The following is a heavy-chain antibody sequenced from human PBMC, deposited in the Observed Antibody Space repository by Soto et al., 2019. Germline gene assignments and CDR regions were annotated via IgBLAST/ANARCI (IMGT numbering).Heavy chain of an antibody. J-gene: IGHJ4*02. CDR3: ARVKQGRGGYDSPFDY. CDR2: IRYDGSNK. CDR1: GFIFSSYG. V-gene: IGHV3-33*01. D-gene: IGHD5-12*01. Sequence: QVQLVESGGGVVQPGGSLRLSCAPSGFIFSSYGMHWVRQAPGKGLEWVAVIRYDGSNKFYTDSVKGRFTISRDNSKNTLYLEMNGLRAEDTALYYCARVKQGRGGYDSPFDYWGQGTLVTVSS.